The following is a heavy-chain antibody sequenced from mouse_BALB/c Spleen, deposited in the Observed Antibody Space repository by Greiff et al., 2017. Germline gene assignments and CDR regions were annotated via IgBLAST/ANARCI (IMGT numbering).Heavy chain of an antibody. D-gene: IGHD4-1*01. Sequence: EVNVVESGGGLVKPGGSLKLSCAASGFAFSSYDMSWVRQTPEKRLEWVAYISSGGGSTYYPDTVKGRFTISRDNAKNTLYLQMSSLKSEDTAMYYCARPRTGTLDYWGQGTTLTVSS. CDR2: ISSGGGST. CDR1: GFAFSSYD. V-gene: IGHV5-12-1*01. J-gene: IGHJ2*01. CDR3: ARPRTGTLDY.